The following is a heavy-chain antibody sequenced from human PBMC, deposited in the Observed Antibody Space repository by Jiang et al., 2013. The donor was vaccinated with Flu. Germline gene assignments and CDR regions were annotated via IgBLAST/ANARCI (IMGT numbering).Heavy chain of an antibody. D-gene: IGHD3-22*01. Sequence: QTLSLTCAISGASVSSNSAVWHWIRQSPSRGLEWLGRTYFRSKWYNDYALSVKSRITINPDTSKNQLSLQLNSVTPEDTAVYYCAREIPFHYYSSGYFAFDIWGQGTMVTVSS. CDR3: AREIPFHYYSSGYFAFDI. CDR1: GASVSSNSAV. V-gene: IGHV6-1*01. CDR2: TYFRSKWYN. J-gene: IGHJ3*02.